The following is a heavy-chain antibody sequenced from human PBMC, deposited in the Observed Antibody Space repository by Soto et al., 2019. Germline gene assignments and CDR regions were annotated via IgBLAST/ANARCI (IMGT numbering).Heavy chain of an antibody. CDR3: ARHLTRSDYDFWSGPYYYMDC. CDR1: GGSISSSSYY. CDR2: IYYSGST. V-gene: IGHV4-39*01. D-gene: IGHD3-3*01. J-gene: IGHJ6*03. Sequence: ASETLSLTCTVSGGSISSSSYYWGWIRQPPGKGLEWIGSIYYSGSTYYNPSLKSRVTISVDTSKNQFSLKLSSVTAADTAVYYCARHLTRSDYDFWSGPYYYMDCCGKGITVTVAS.